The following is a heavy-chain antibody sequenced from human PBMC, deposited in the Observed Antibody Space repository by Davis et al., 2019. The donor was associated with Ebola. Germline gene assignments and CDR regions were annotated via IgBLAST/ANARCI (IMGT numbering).Heavy chain of an antibody. D-gene: IGHD6-13*01. V-gene: IGHV4-61*01. CDR2: IYHTGST. Sequence: PGGSLRLSCTVSGGSVSSGSYYWSWIRQPPGKGLEWIGEIYHTGSTNYNPSLKSRVTMSVDKSKSQFSLRLTSVTAADTAVYYCARDMAAAGTRGMNVWGQGTTVTVSS. J-gene: IGHJ6*02. CDR1: GGSVSSGSYY. CDR3: ARDMAAAGTRGMNV.